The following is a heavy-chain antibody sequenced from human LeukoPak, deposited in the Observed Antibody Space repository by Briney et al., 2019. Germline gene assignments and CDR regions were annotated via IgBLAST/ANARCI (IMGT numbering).Heavy chain of an antibody. D-gene: IGHD3-3*01. CDR2: FDPEDGET. V-gene: IGHV1-24*01. Sequence: EASVKVSCKVSGYTLTELSMHWVRQAPGKGLEWMGGFDPEDGETIYAQKFQGRVTMTEDTSTDTAYMELRSLRSDDTAVYYCARDGRYYDFWSGYAPWGQGTLVTVSS. CDR1: GYTLTELS. CDR3: ARDGRYYDFWSGYAP. J-gene: IGHJ5*02.